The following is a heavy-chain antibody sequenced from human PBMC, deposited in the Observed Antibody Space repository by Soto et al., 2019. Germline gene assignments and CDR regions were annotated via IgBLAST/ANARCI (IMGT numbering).Heavy chain of an antibody. Sequence: PGGSLRLSCAASGFTFSSYGMHWVRQAPGKGLEWVAVISYDGSNKYYADSVKGRFTISRDNSKNTLYLQMNSLRAEDTAVYYCAKLVGATTDYFDYWGQGTLVTVSS. V-gene: IGHV3-30*18. CDR3: AKLVGATTDYFDY. CDR2: ISYDGSNK. D-gene: IGHD1-26*01. CDR1: GFTFSSYG. J-gene: IGHJ4*02.